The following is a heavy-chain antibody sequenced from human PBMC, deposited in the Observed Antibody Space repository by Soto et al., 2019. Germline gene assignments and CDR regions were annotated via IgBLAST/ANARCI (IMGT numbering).Heavy chain of an antibody. J-gene: IGHJ6*03. CDR2: IWYDGSNK. CDR1: GFTFSSYG. CDR3: ARDLSVDTAMRYYYMDV. V-gene: IGHV3-33*01. Sequence: GGSLRLSCAASGFTFSSYGMHWVRQAPGKGLEWVAVIWYDGSNKYYADSVKGRFTISRDNSKNTLYLQMNSLRAEDTAVYYCARDLSVDTAMRYYYMDVWGKGTTVTVSS. D-gene: IGHD5-18*01.